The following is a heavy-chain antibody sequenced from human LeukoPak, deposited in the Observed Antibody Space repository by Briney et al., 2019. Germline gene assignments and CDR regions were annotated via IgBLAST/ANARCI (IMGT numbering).Heavy chain of an antibody. V-gene: IGHV3-23*01. D-gene: IGHD2-15*01. J-gene: IGHJ4*02. CDR3: AKSVVVITFRFDD. CDR2: INGGGSNT. Sequence: GGSLRLSCAASGFTFNTYVMSWVRQAPGKGLEWVSAINGGGSNTYYADSVKGRFTISRDNSKNMVYLQMNNLRADDTAVYYWAKSVVVITFRFDDWGQGALVTVSS. CDR1: GFTFNTYV.